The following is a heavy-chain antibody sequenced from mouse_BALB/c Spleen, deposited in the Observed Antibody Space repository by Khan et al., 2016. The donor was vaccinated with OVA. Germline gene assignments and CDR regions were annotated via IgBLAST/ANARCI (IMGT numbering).Heavy chain of an antibody. CDR1: GYTFTNYV. CDR3: AGYDISPYYAIDY. Sequence: VQLKQSGPELVKPGASVKMSCKASGYTFTNYVLHWVKQKPGQGLEWIGCINTYDDGPKYNEKFKGKATLTSDKSSSTAYMELSSLTSEDSAVYFCAGYDISPYYAIDYWAPGAFITVSS. V-gene: IGHV1S136*01. D-gene: IGHD2-3*01. CDR2: INTYDDGP. J-gene: IGHJ4*01.